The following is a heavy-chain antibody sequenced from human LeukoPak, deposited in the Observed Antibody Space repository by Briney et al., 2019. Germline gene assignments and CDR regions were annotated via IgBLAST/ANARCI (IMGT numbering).Heavy chain of an antibody. CDR1: GGSIRTYY. D-gene: IGHD6-13*01. V-gene: IGHV4-4*07. CDR3: ARDTAAARAFDI. J-gene: IGHJ3*02. CDR2: IYTSGNT. Sequence: SETLSLTCTVSGGSIRTYYWSWIRQPAGKGLEWLGRIYTSGNTNYNPSLESRVKMSVDTSKNQFSLNLSSVTAADTAVYYCARDTAAARAFDIWGQGTMVTVSS.